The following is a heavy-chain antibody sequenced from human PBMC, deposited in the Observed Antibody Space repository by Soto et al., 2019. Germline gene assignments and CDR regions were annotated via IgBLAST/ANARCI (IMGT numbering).Heavy chain of an antibody. CDR3: AREAVKDDFWSGYYSPYYYYYLDG. CDR2: IYYSGST. J-gene: IGHJ6*03. CDR1: GDSLSRYF. D-gene: IGHD3-3*01. Sequence: QVQLQESGPGLVKPSETLSLTCTVSGDSLSRYFWSWIRQPPGKGPEWIGYIYYSGSTNYNPSLKSRVTISVDTSKNQFSLNLRSATAADTAVYHCAREAVKDDFWSGYYSPYYYYYLDGWGKGTTVTVSS. V-gene: IGHV4-59*01.